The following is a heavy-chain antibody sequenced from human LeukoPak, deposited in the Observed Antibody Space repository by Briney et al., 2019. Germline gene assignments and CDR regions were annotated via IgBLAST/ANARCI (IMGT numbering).Heavy chain of an antibody. CDR3: ARGRTTVTHFDY. Sequence: GASVKVSCKASGGTFSSYAISWVRQAPGQGLGWMGGIIPIFGTANYAQKFQGRVTITADESTSTAYMELSSLRSEDTAVYYCARGRTTVTHFDYWGRGTLVTVSS. D-gene: IGHD4-17*01. CDR1: GGTFSSYA. V-gene: IGHV1-69*13. J-gene: IGHJ4*02. CDR2: IIPIFGTA.